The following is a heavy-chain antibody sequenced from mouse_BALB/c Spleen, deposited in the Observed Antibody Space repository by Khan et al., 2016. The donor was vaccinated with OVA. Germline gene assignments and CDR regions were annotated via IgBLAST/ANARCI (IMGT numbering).Heavy chain of an antibody. D-gene: IGHD2-1*01. CDR3: SRGYFGNYEFVY. Sequence: QVQLQQSGAELVKPGASVKLSCKTSGYTFTSYWIQWVKQRPGQGLGWIGQIFPGTGTTYYNENFKGKATLTVDTSSNTAFMQLSSLTAEDSAVYFWSRGYFGNYEFVYWGQGTLVTVSP. V-gene: IGHV1S132*01. CDR1: GYTFTSYW. J-gene: IGHJ3*01. CDR2: IFPGTGTT.